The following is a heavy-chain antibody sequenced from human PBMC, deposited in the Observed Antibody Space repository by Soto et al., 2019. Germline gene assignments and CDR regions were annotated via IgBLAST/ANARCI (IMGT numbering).Heavy chain of an antibody. CDR2: ICYSGST. V-gene: IGHV4-39*01. D-gene: IGHD3-3*01. Sequence: SETLSLTCTVSGGSISSSSYYWGWIRQPPGKGLEWIGSICYSGSTYYNPSLKSRVTISVDTSKNQFSLKLSSVTAADTAVYYCARYYDFWSGYYGAPEDYYGMDVWGQGTTVTVSS. J-gene: IGHJ6*02. CDR3: ARYYDFWSGYYGAPEDYYGMDV. CDR1: GGSISSSSYY.